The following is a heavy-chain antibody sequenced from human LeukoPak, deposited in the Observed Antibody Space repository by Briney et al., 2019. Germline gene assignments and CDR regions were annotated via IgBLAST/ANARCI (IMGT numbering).Heavy chain of an antibody. CDR3: ARGLSLRFLEWLSSWFDP. J-gene: IGHJ5*02. Sequence: SETLSLTCAVYGGSFSGYYWSWIRQPPGKGLEWIGEINHSGSTNYNPSLKSRVTISVDTSKNQFSLKLSSVTAADTAVYYCARGLSLRFLEWLSSWFDPWSQGTLVTVSS. V-gene: IGHV4-34*01. D-gene: IGHD3-3*01. CDR2: INHSGST. CDR1: GGSFSGYY.